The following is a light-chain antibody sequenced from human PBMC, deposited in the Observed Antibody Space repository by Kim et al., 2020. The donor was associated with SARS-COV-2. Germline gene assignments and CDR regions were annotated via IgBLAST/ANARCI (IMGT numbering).Light chain of an antibody. Sequence: SSELTQDPAVSVALGQTVRITCQGDSLRSYYASWYQQRPGQAPVLVIYGKTNRPSGIPDRFSGSTSGNTASLTITGAQAEDEADYYCNSRDTSGNLVVFGGGTRLTVL. J-gene: IGLJ3*02. CDR3: NSRDTSGNLVV. CDR1: SLRSYY. V-gene: IGLV3-19*01. CDR2: GKT.